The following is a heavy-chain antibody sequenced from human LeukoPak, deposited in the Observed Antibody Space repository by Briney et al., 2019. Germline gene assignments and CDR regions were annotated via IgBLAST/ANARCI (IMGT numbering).Heavy chain of an antibody. Sequence: SETLSLTCTVSGGSISSYYWSWFRQPPGKGLEWIGYIYYSGSTNYNPSLKGRVTISVDTSKNQFSLKLSSGTAADTAVYYCARESRLGYFDYWGQGTLVTVSS. CDR3: ARESRLGYFDY. V-gene: IGHV4-59*01. CDR1: GGSISSYY. J-gene: IGHJ4*02. CDR2: IYYSGST. D-gene: IGHD2-2*01.